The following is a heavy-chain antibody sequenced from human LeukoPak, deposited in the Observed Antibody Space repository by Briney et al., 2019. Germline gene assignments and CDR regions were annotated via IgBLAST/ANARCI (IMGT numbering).Heavy chain of an antibody. CDR2: MNPNSGNT. J-gene: IGHJ6*03. CDR1: GYTFTSYD. D-gene: IGHD6-19*01. CDR3: ARGRRELSGWPLTVYYYYYYMDV. Sequence: ASVKVSCKASGYTFTSYDINWVRQATGQGLEWMGWMNPNSGNTGYAQKFQGRVTMTRNTSISTAYMELSSLRSEDTAVYYCARGRRELSGWPLTVYYYYYYMDVWGKGTTVTISS. V-gene: IGHV1-8*01.